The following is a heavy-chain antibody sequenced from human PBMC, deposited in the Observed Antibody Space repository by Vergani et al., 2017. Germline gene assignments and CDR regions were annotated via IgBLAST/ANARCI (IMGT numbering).Heavy chain of an antibody. CDR2: IYYSGST. D-gene: IGHD3-10*01. CDR3: ARGDTNYYYYYGMDV. V-gene: IGHV4-39*01. J-gene: IGHJ6*02. CDR1: GGSISSSSYY. Sequence: QLQLQESGPGLVKPSETLSLTCTVSGGSISSSSYYWGWIRQPPGKGLEWIGSIYYSGSTYYNPSLKSRVTISVDTSKNQFSLKLSSVTAADTAVYYCARGDTNYYYYYGMDVWGQGTTVTVSS.